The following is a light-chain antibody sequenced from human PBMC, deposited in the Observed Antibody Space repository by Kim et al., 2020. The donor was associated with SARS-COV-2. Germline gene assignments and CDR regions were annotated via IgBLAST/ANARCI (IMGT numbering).Light chain of an antibody. J-gene: IGKJ2*01. CDR2: DAS. V-gene: IGKV3-11*01. CDR1: QSIRDN. Sequence: LSPGESATRSCRARQSIRDNLAWYQQKPGQSPRLLISDASNRATGIPARFSGSGSGTDFTLTISSLEPEDFAVYYCQQRSNWPYTFGQGTKLEI. CDR3: QQRSNWPYT.